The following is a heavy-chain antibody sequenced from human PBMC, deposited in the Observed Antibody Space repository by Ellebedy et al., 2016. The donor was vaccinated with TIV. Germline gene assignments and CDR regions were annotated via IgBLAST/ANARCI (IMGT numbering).Heavy chain of an antibody. CDR2: ISAYNGNT. J-gene: IGHJ5*02. D-gene: IGHD1-7*01. CDR3: AREGGINRNYWFDP. CDR1: GYTFTSYG. V-gene: IGHV1-18*01. Sequence: ASVKVSCXASGYTFTSYGISWVRQAPGQGLEWMGWISAYNGNTNYAQKLQGRVTMTTDTSTITAYMELRGLRSDDTAVYYCAREGGINRNYWFDPWGQGTLVTVSS.